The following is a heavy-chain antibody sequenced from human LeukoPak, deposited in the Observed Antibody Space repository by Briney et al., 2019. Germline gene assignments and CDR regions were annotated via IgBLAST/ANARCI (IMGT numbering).Heavy chain of an antibody. J-gene: IGHJ4*02. Sequence: GGSLRLSCAASGFTFSSYGMHWVRQAPGKGLEWVAFIRYDGSNKYYADSVKGRFTISRDNSKNTLYLQMNSLRAEDTAVYYCAKEDELDYYGSGSYIGFIDYWGQGTLVTVSS. V-gene: IGHV3-30*02. CDR3: AKEDELDYYGSGSYIGFIDY. CDR1: GFTFSSYG. D-gene: IGHD3-10*01. CDR2: IRYDGSNK.